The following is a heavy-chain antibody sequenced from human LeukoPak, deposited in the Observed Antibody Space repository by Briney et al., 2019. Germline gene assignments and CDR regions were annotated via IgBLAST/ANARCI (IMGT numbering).Heavy chain of an antibody. D-gene: IGHD2-21*02. V-gene: IGHV5-51*01. J-gene: IGHJ6*02. Sequence: GESLKISCKGSGYSFTSYWIGWVRQMPGKGLEWMGIIYPGDSDTRYSPSLQGQVTISADKSISTAYLQWSSLKASDTAMYYCARFSGCGGDCYHYYYGMDVWGQGTTVTVSS. CDR2: IYPGDSDT. CDR3: ARFSGCGGDCYHYYYGMDV. CDR1: GYSFTSYW.